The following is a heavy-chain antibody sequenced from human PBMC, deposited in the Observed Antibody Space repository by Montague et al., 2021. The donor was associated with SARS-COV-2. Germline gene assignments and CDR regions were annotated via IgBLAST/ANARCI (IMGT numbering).Heavy chain of an antibody. J-gene: IGHJ4*02. CDR2: IYYTGTT. V-gene: IGHV4-61*05. D-gene: IGHD1-26*01. Sequence: SETLSLTCTVSGGSISSANYYWSWIRQPPGKGLEWIGYIYYTGTTSYNPSLKSRVSISQDKSKRQFSLDLTSVTAADTAMYFCARVVAVGAFDYWGQGSLITVSS. CDR1: GGSISSANYY. CDR3: ARVVAVGAFDY.